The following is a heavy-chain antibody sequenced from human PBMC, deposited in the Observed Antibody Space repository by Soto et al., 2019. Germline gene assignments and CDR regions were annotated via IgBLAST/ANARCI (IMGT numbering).Heavy chain of an antibody. D-gene: IGHD3-22*01. V-gene: IGHV5-51*01. CDR2: IFPSDSDT. J-gene: IGHJ5*02. CDR1: GYRFTSYW. Sequence: GESLTTCCRSSGYRFTSYWIAWVLQMPGKGLEWMGIIFPSDSDTRYSPSFQGQVTISADRSTSTVFLQWASLKASDTAVYFCARKDKSGYFNWFDPWGQGTLVTVSS. CDR3: ARKDKSGYFNWFDP.